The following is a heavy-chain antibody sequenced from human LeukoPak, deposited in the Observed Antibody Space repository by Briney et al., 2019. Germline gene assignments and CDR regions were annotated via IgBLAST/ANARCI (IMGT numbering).Heavy chain of an antibody. J-gene: IGHJ4*02. CDR3: ARGTYYDFWSGYSDY. Sequence: GGSLRLSCAASGFTFSNYWMHWVRQAPGKGLVWVFSINSDGSNTNYAGSVRGRFTISRDNAKNTLYLQMNSLRAEDTAVYYCARGTYYDFWSGYSDYWGQGTLVTVSS. CDR1: GFTFSNYW. D-gene: IGHD3-3*01. CDR2: INSDGSNT. V-gene: IGHV3-74*01.